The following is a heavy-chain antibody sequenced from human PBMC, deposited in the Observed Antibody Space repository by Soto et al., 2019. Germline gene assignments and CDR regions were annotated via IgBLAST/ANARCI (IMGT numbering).Heavy chain of an antibody. V-gene: IGHV1-69*01. J-gene: IGHJ4*02. D-gene: IGHD5-18*01. CDR2: IIPLLYTP. Sequence: QVQLVQSGAQVKNPGSSVKVSCKASEGTFNNYAINWVRQAPGQGLEWMGGIIPLLYTPNYAHKFQDKVTIIADESTSTDYMDMSSMRSEDTAVYYCAIGNTYGPFEHWGQGTLVTVPS. CDR3: AIGNTYGPFEH. CDR1: EGTFNNYA.